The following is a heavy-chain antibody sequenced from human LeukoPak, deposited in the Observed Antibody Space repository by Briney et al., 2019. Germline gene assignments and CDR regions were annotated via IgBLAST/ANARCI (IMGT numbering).Heavy chain of an antibody. V-gene: IGHV4-59*01. J-gene: IGHJ1*01. CDR2: VYYSGST. CDR3: ARNAGKYYRYFQH. CDR1: GDSMNEYY. Sequence: SETLSLTCTVSGDSMNEYYWSWVRQPPGQGLEWIGYVYYSGSTTYNPSLKSRVNITIDTSKNQFSLTLTSVTAADTAMYYCARNAGKYYRYFQHWGQGTVVSVSS. D-gene: IGHD2/OR15-2a*01.